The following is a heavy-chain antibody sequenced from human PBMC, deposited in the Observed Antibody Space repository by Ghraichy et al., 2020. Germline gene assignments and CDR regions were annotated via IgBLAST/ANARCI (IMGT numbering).Heavy chain of an antibody. J-gene: IGHJ3*01. Sequence: GESLNISCKASGYKFYSYWIGWVRQRPGKGLEWMGIVYPGDSTTRYSTSFQGQVTISADTSTNYAYLQWISMKASDTAMYFCVRGKIGYSYGPRPYGGFDVWSQGTLVSDSS. CDR3: VRGKIGYSYGPRPYGGFDV. D-gene: IGHD5-18*01. CDR1: GYKFYSYW. V-gene: IGHV5-51*01. CDR2: VYPGDSTT.